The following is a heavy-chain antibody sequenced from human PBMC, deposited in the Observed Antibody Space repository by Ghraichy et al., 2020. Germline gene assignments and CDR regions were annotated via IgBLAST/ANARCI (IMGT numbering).Heavy chain of an antibody. D-gene: IGHD6-6*01. J-gene: IGHJ4*02. CDR3: ARNIGEQLVGVPPDY. CDR2: IIPIFGTA. CDR1: GGTFSSYA. Sequence: SVKVSCKASGGTFSSYAISWVRQAPGQGLEWMGGIIPIFGTANYAQKFQGRVTITADESTSTAYMELSSLRSEDTAVYYCARNIGEQLVGVPPDYWGQGTLVTVSS. V-gene: IGHV1-69*13.